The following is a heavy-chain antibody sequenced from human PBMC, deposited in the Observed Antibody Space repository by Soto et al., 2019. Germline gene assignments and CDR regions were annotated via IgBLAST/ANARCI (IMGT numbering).Heavy chain of an antibody. V-gene: IGHV1-18*04. CDR2: ISAYNGKT. J-gene: IGHJ4*02. CDR1: GYTFTSYG. D-gene: IGHD3-22*01. Sequence: GASVKVSCKASGYTFTSYGISWVRQAPGQGLEWMGWISAYNGKTNYAQKLQGRVTMTTDTSTSTAYMELRSLRSDDTAVYYWARTPKTFYYDSSGYYYPRFDYWGQGTLVTVSS. CDR3: ARTPKTFYYDSSGYYYPRFDY.